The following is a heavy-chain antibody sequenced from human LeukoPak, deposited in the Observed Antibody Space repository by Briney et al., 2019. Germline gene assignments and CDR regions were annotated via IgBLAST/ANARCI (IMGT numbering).Heavy chain of an antibody. V-gene: IGHV1-8*03. D-gene: IGHD2-2*02. Sequence: ASVKVSCKASGYTFTSYDINWVRQATGQGLEWMGWTNPNSGNTGYAQKFQGRVTITRNTSISTAYMELSSLRSEDTAVYYCARGRYCSSTSCYMDWFDPWGQGTLVTVSS. CDR1: GYTFTSYD. J-gene: IGHJ5*02. CDR2: TNPNSGNT. CDR3: ARGRYCSSTSCYMDWFDP.